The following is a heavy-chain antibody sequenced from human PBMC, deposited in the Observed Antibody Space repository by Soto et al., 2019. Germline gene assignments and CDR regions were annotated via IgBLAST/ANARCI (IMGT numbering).Heavy chain of an antibody. V-gene: IGHV4-39*01. J-gene: IGHJ4*02. D-gene: IGHD6-19*01. CDR3: ARLTPPGYSSGWDFDY. Sequence: QLQLQESGPGLVKPSETLSLTCTVSGGSISSSSYYWGWIRQPPGKGLEWIGSIYYSGSTYYNPSLKSRVTISVDTSKNQFSLKLSSVTAADTAVYYCARLTPPGYSSGWDFDYWGQGTLVTVSS. CDR1: GGSISSSSYY. CDR2: IYYSGST.